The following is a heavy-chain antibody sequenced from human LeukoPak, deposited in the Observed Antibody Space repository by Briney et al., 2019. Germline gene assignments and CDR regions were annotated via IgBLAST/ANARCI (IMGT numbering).Heavy chain of an antibody. J-gene: IGHJ4*02. V-gene: IGHV1-24*01. CDR2: FDPEDGET. CDR1: GYTLTELS. D-gene: IGHD3-22*01. Sequence: ASVKVSCKVSGYTLTELSMHWVRQAPGKGLEWMGGFDPEDGETIYAQKFQGRVTMTEDISTDTAYMELSSLRSEDTAVYYCATDRGYYDSSGYCHWGQGTLVTVSS. CDR3: ATDRGYYDSSGYCH.